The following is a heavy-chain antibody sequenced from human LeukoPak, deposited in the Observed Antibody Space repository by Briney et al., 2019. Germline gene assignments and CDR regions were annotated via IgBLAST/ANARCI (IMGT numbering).Heavy chain of an antibody. CDR1: GFTFSNYK. J-gene: IGHJ3*02. Sequence: GGALRLSCAASGFTFSNYKMNWVRQAPGKGLEWVSFISSSSSYIYYADSVKGRFTISRDNAKNSLYLQMNSLRAEDTAVYYCARDAEQYHSSGYYLGALDIWGQGTVVTVSS. D-gene: IGHD3-22*01. CDR2: ISSSSSYI. V-gene: IGHV3-21*01. CDR3: ARDAEQYHSSGYYLGALDI.